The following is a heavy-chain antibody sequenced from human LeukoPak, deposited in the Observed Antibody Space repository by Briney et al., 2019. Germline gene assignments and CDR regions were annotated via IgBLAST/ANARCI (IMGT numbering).Heavy chain of an antibody. D-gene: IGHD1-26*01. J-gene: IGHJ4*02. CDR1: GGSISSSSYY. V-gene: IGHV4-39*01. CDR2: IYYSGST. CDR3: ARRVVGATGGGIDY. Sequence: SETLSLTCTVSGGSISSSSYYWGWIRQPPGKGLEWIGSIYYSGSTYYNPSLKSRVTISVDTSKSQFSLKLSSVTAADTAVYYCARRVVGATGGGIDYWGQGTLVTVSS.